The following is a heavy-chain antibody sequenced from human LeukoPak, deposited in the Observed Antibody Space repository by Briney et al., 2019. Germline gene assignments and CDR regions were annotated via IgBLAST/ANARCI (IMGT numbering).Heavy chain of an antibody. CDR2: ISSSGSTI. CDR1: GFTFSDYY. D-gene: IGHD4-11*01. CDR3: ARVPGSNYNWFDP. Sequence: GGSLRLSCAASGFTFSDYYTSWIRQAPGKGLEWVSYISSSGSTIYYADSVKGRFTISRDNAKNSLYLQMNSLRAEDTAVYYCARVPGSNYNWFDPWGQGTLVTVSS. J-gene: IGHJ5*02. V-gene: IGHV3-11*01.